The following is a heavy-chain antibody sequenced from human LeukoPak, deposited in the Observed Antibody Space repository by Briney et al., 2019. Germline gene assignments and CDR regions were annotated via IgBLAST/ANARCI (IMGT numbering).Heavy chain of an antibody. CDR1: GYTFTSYA. Sequence: ASVKVSCKASGYTFTSYAMHWVRQAPGERLEWMGWINAGNGNTKYSQEFQGRVTITRDTSASTAYMELSSLRSEDMAVYYCARGMRGYSSQGYYYYMDVWGKGTTVTVSS. J-gene: IGHJ6*03. D-gene: IGHD5-18*01. CDR3: ARGMRGYSSQGYYYYMDV. CDR2: INAGNGNT. V-gene: IGHV1-3*03.